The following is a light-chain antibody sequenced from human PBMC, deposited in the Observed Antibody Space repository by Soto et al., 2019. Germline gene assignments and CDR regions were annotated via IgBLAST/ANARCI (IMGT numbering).Light chain of an antibody. Sequence: DVQLTQSPSTLSASVGDRVTITCRVSQSIGAWLAWYQQKPGKAPKLLIYDTSTLESWVPSRFSGSGSGTEFTLTISSLQPDDFATYYCQQYNSYSWTFGQGTKVDIK. CDR1: QSIGAW. CDR3: QQYNSYSWT. J-gene: IGKJ1*01. CDR2: DTS. V-gene: IGKV1-5*01.